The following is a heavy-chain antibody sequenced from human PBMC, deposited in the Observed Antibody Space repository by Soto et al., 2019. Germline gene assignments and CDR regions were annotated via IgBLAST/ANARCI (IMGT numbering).Heavy chain of an antibody. CDR1: VGSFSGYY. J-gene: IGHJ6*02. D-gene: IGHD3-3*01. CDR2: INHSGST. CDR3: ARVSGITIFGVVIPRGMDV. V-gene: IGHV4-34*01. Sequence: SETLSLTCSVYVGSFSGYYWSWIRQPPGKGLEWIGEINHSGSTNYNPSLKSRVTISVDTSKNQFSLKLSSVTAADTAVYYCARVSGITIFGVVIPRGMDVWGQGTTVTVSS.